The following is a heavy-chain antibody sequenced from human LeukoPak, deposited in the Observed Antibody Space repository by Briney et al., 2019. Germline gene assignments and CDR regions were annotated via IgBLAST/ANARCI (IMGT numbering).Heavy chain of an antibody. J-gene: IGHJ3*02. CDR1: GFTFSSYS. V-gene: IGHV3-48*01. CDR2: ISSSSSTI. CDR3: ARDPSPTTLYDAFDI. Sequence: GGSLRLSCAASGFTFSSYSMNWVRQAPGKGLEWVSYISSSSSTIYYADSVKGRFTISRDNAKNSLYLQMNSLRAEDTAVYYCARDPSPTTLYDAFDIWGQGTMVTVSS. D-gene: IGHD4-11*01.